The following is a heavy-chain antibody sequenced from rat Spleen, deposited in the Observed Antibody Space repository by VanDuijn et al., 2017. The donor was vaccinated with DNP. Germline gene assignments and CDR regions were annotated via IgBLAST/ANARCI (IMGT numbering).Heavy chain of an antibody. CDR2: ITSSGGST. CDR1: RFTFNNYW. CDR3: TRRTGTYYALDA. D-gene: IGHD1-9*01. J-gene: IGHJ2*01. Sequence: EVQLVESGGDLVQPGRSLKLSCVASRFTFNNYWMPWLRQVPGKGLAWVASITSSGGSTYYPDSVKGRFTISRDNAKNTLYLQMNSLRSEDTATYYCTRRTGTYYALDAWGQGVMVTVSS. V-gene: IGHV5-31*01.